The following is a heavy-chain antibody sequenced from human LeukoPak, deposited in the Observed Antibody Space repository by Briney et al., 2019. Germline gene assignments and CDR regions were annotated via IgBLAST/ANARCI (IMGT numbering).Heavy chain of an antibody. J-gene: IGHJ6*02. CDR1: GGSISSGGNY. V-gene: IGHV4-31*03. CDR2: INYSGST. CDR3: ARNELISSNYYYYGMDV. Sequence: SETLSLTCTVSGGSISSGGNYWSWIRQNPGKGLEWIGYINYSGSTYYNPPLKSRVTISVDTSKNQFSLKLSSVTAADTAAYYCARNELISSNYYYYGMDVWGQGTTVTVSS.